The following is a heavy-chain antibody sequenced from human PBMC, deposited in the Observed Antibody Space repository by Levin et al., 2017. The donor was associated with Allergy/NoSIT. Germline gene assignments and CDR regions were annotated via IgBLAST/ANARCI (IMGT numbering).Heavy chain of an antibody. CDR2: ISYDGSNK. Sequence: GESLKISCAASGFSFSSYAIHWVRQAPGKGLEWVALISYDGSNKFYAGSVKGRFTISRDNSKNTLFLQMDSLRPDDTAVYKCARRGGWFREPGTNPSDALDIWGQGTAVPVSS. CDR3: ARRGGWFREPGTNPSDALDI. CDR1: GFSFSSYA. D-gene: IGHD3-10*01. J-gene: IGHJ3*02. V-gene: IGHV3-30-3*01.